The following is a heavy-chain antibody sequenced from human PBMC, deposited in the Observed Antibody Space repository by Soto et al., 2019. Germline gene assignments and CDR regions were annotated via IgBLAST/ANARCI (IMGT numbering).Heavy chain of an antibody. Sequence: GWYLRLACAASGFIFENFGMSWVRQAPGEGLEWISSISGSGFKKYYADSVKGRFTIYRDNSKSTVYLELNNLSAEDTAVYHCAKNQGVELVPLATVDCFDPWGQGSVVTVSS. V-gene: IGHV3-23*01. CDR3: AKNQGVELVPLATVDCFDP. D-gene: IGHD1-26*01. J-gene: IGHJ5*02. CDR2: ISGSGFKK. CDR1: GFIFENFG.